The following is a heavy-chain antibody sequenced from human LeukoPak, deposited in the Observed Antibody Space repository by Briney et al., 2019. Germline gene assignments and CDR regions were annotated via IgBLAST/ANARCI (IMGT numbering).Heavy chain of an antibody. CDR3: ARDGDCSGDSGYTCDY. CDR2: ISSSSSYI. D-gene: IGHD2-15*01. J-gene: IGHJ4*02. V-gene: IGHV3-21*01. Sequence: GSLRLSCAASGFTFSSYSMNWVRQAPGKGLEWVSSISSSSSYIYYADSVKGRFTISRASARSSLYMQMNRLRAEDTAEYYCARDGDCSGDSGYTCDYGCQGTLVTVSS. CDR1: GFTFSSYS.